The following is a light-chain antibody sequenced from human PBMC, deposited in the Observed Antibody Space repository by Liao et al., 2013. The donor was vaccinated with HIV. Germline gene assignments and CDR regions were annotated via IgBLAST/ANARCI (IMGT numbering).Light chain of an antibody. Sequence: SNVLTQPPSVSVAPGKTAKITCGGNNIETQDVHWYQKKPGQAPVAVISYNAKWPSGIPERFSGSSSGTTVTLTISGVQAEDEADYYCQSADSSGTCPVFGGGTKLTVL. J-gene: IGLJ3*02. CDR1: NIETQD. CDR2: YNA. CDR3: QSADSSGTCPV. V-gene: IGLV3-25*03.